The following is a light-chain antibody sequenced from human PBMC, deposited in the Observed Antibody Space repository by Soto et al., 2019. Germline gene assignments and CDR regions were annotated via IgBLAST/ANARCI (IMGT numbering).Light chain of an antibody. V-gene: IGKV3-11*01. Sequence: EIVLTQSPATLSLSPGDRATLSCRASRNVRTYLAWYQQKPGQAPRLPIYDASKRAAGIPARFSGSGSGTDFTLIISSLEPEDFAVYYCHQRSDWPPLPTFGGGNELKVK. CDR2: DAS. CDR1: RNVRTY. J-gene: IGKJ4*01. CDR3: HQRSDWPPLPT.